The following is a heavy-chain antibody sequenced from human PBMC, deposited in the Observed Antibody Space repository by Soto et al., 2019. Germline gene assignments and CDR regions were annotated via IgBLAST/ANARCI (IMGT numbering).Heavy chain of an antibody. CDR1: GGSISSSSYY. Sequence: SETLSLTCTVSGGSISSSSYYWGWIRKPPGKGLEWIGSIYYSGSTYYNPSLKSRVTISVDTSKNQFSLKLSSVTAADTAVYYCARHEGYSSSFGVYWGQGTLVTVSS. D-gene: IGHD6-13*01. CDR2: IYYSGST. CDR3: ARHEGYSSSFGVY. J-gene: IGHJ4*02. V-gene: IGHV4-39*01.